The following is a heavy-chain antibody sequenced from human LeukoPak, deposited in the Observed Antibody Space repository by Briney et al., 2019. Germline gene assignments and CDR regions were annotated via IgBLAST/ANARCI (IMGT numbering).Heavy chain of an antibody. Sequence: NPSETLSLTCTVSGGSMSSSGQYWGWIRQSPVKGLEWIGSIYYSGSTYYNPSLKSRVTISVDTSKNQFSLELRSVTAADTAIYYCARNMTAISRLDVFDIWGPGTMVTVS. V-gene: IGHV4-39*01. D-gene: IGHD2-21*02. J-gene: IGHJ3*02. CDR2: IYYSGST. CDR1: GGSMSSSGQY. CDR3: ARNMTAISRLDVFDI.